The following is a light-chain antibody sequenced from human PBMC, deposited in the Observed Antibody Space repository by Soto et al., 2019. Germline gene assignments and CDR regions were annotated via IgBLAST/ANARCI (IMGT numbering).Light chain of an antibody. CDR2: DTS. CDR1: QSVRSY. CDR3: QQRSNRPLT. J-gene: IGKJ5*01. V-gene: IGKV3-11*01. Sequence: EIVLTQSPATLSLSPGERATLSCRASQSVRSYLGWYQQKPGQAPRLLIYDTSKRVTGIPARFSGSGSGTDFTLTISSLEPEDSAVYYCQQRSNRPLTFGQGTRLEIK.